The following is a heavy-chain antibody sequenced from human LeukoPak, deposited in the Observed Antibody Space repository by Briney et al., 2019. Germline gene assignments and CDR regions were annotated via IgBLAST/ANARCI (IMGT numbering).Heavy chain of an antibody. CDR1: GGSISSSSYY. V-gene: IGHV4-39*07. CDR2: IYYSGST. Sequence: PSETLSLTCTVSGGSISSSSYYWGWIRQPPGKGLEWIGSIYYSGSTNYNPSLKSRVTISVDTSKNQFSLKLSSVTAADTAVYYCARDSYSSGSYYFDYWGQGTLVTVSS. J-gene: IGHJ4*02. CDR3: ARDSYSSGSYYFDY. D-gene: IGHD6-19*01.